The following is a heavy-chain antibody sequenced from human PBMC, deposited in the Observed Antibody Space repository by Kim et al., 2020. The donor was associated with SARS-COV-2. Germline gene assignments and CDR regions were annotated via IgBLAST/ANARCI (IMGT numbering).Heavy chain of an antibody. J-gene: IGHJ4*02. D-gene: IGHD6-19*01. V-gene: IGHV3-30*01. CDR3: ARVPIYSSGWDIDY. Sequence: ADSVKGRFTISRDNSKNTRYVQMNSLRGEDTAVYYCARVPIYSSGWDIDYWGQGTLVTVSS.